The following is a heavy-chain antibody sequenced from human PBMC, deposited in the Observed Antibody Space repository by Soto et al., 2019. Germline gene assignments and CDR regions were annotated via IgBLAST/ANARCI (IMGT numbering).Heavy chain of an antibody. D-gene: IGHD1-26*01. V-gene: IGHV1-18*01. CDR1: GYTFTSYG. J-gene: IGHJ4*02. CDR2: ISTSHGYT. CDR3: VKDRDLSGRLPGY. Sequence: GASVKVSCKAFGYTFTSYGITWVRQAPGQGLEWMGWISTSHGYTSYAQKVQGRVTMTRDTATSTAYIELRSLRSDDTAEYYCVKDRDLSGRLPGYWGQGSLGTVSA.